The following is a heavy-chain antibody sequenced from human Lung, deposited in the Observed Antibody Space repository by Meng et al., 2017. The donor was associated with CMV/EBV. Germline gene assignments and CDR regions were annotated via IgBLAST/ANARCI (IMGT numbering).Heavy chain of an antibody. CDR3: ARGGSSWYYLDY. D-gene: IGHD6-13*01. CDR2: ISTSGSYI. CDR1: GFTFGAYG. Sequence: SXAASGFTFGAYGMNWVRQAPGKGLEWVSFISTSGSYIYYADSVKGRFTISRDNAKNSLSLQMNSLSAEDTAVYYCARGGSSWYYLDYWGQGTMVXVSS. J-gene: IGHJ4*02. V-gene: IGHV3-21*01.